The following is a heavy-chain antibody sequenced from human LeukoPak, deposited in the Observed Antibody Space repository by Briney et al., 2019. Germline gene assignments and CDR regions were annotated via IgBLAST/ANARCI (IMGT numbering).Heavy chain of an antibody. D-gene: IGHD3-10*01. Sequence: SETLSLTCTVSGGSISSYYWSWIRQPPGKGLEWIGYIYYSGSTNYNPSLKSRVTISVDTSKNQFSLKLSSVTAADTAVYYCARGAPGDYYGSGSYHDYWGQGTLVTVSS. CDR1: GGSISSYY. CDR3: ARGAPGDYYGSGSYHDY. CDR2: IYYSGST. J-gene: IGHJ4*02. V-gene: IGHV4-59*12.